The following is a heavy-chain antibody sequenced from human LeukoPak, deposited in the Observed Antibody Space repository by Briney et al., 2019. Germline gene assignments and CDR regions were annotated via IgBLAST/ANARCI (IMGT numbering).Heavy chain of an antibody. CDR2: ISSSSSTI. CDR3: AKGVTLYCSSTSCPPLELFDY. D-gene: IGHD2-2*01. J-gene: IGHJ4*02. Sequence: GGSLRLSCAASGFTFSSYSMNWVRQAPGKGLEWVSYISSSSSTIYYADSVKGRFTISRDNAKNSLYLQMNSLRAEDTAVYYCAKGVTLYCSSTSCPPLELFDYWGQGTLVTVSS. V-gene: IGHV3-48*01. CDR1: GFTFSSYS.